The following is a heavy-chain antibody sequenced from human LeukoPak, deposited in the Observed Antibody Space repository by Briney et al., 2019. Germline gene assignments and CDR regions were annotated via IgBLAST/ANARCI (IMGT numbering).Heavy chain of an antibody. CDR3: ARGGAGLYYYMGV. V-gene: IGHV4-59*11. Sequence: SETLSLTCTVSGYSISSSHYWSWIRQPPGKGLEWIGYIYYSGSTNYNPSLKSRATISVDTSKNQFSLKLSSVTAADTAVYYCARGGAGLYYYMGVWGKGTTVTVSS. J-gene: IGHJ6*03. CDR2: IYYSGST. CDR1: GYSISSSHY.